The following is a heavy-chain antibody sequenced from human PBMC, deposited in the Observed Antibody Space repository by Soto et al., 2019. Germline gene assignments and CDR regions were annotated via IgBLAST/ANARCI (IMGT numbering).Heavy chain of an antibody. V-gene: IGHV1-69*02. CDR2: IIPILGIA. J-gene: IGHJ1*01. Sequence: QVQLVQSGAEVKKPGSSVKVSCKASRGTFSSYTISWVRQAPGQGLEWMGRIIPILGIANYAQKFQGRVTITADKSTRQAYMELSSLRSEDTAVYYCASPGPEFQHWGQGTLVTVSS. CDR3: ASPGPEFQH. CDR1: RGTFSSYT.